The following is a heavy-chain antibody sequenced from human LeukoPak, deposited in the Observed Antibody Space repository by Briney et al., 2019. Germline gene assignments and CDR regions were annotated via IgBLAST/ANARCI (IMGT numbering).Heavy chain of an antibody. CDR1: GFSFNSYD. CDR2: IAYDGKKS. D-gene: IGHD3-3*01. CDR3: AKAAGKENGYDLWLEH. J-gene: IGHJ1*01. V-gene: IGHV3-30*04. Sequence: GGSLRLSCAASGFSFNSYDMHWVRQAPGKGLEWVAVIAYDGKKSYYADSVKGRFTISRDNSKSTVDLQMNSLRIEDTAVYYCAKAAGKENGYDLWLEHWGQGTLVTVSS.